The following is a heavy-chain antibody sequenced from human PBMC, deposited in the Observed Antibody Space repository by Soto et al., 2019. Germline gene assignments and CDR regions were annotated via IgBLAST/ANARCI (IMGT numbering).Heavy chain of an antibody. J-gene: IGHJ4*02. D-gene: IGHD3-3*01. V-gene: IGHV3-23*01. CDR2: ITGSGYQT. CDR1: GFTFDSSA. Sequence: EVQLLESGGGLVQPGGSLRLSCETSGFTFDSSAMHWVRQAPGKGLEWVSSITGSGYQTYYADSVMGRVTISRERYKKTVYLQMNSLRAEDTAIYYCSKHRLTVLGVVITFESWGRGTLVPVSS. CDR3: SKHRLTVLGVVITFES.